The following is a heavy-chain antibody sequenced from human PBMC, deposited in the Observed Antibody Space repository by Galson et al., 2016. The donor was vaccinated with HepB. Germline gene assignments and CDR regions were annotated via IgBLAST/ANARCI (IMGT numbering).Heavy chain of an antibody. V-gene: IGHV3-23*01. CDR1: GFTFSNYW. CDR3: ARGGLGSYYAYGMDV. CDR2: INGTGTIT. J-gene: IGHJ6*02. D-gene: IGHD3/OR15-3a*01. Sequence: SLRLSCAASGFTFSNYWMSWVRQAPGKGLEWVSAINGTGTITKYADSVKGRFTISRDNSKNTMYLQVNSLRAEDTAVYYCARGGLGSYYAYGMDVWGHGTTVTVSS.